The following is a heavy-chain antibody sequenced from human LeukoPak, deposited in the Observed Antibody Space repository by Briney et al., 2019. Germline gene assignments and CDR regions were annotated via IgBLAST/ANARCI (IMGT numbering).Heavy chain of an antibody. CDR3: VTEVSGSFPT. CDR1: GFTFISYA. Sequence: GGSLRLSCAASGFTFISYAIHWVRQAPGKGLEWVSAISGSGGSTYYADSVKGRFTISRDNSKSTLYLQMNSLRAEDTAVYYCVTEVSGSFPTWGQGTLVTVSS. CDR2: ISGSGGST. J-gene: IGHJ4*02. V-gene: IGHV3-23*01. D-gene: IGHD1-26*01.